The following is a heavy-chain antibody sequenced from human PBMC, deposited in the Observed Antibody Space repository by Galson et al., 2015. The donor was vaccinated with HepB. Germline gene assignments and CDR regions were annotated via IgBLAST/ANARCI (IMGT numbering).Heavy chain of an antibody. CDR1: GGTFSSYT. CDR2: IIPILGIA. CDR3: ASLKVVVAATSIGPGEYYGKDV. D-gene: IGHD2-15*01. J-gene: IGHJ6*02. V-gene: IGHV1-69*02. Sequence: SCKASGGTFSSYTISWVRQAPGQGLEWMGRIIPILGIANYAQKFQGRVTITADKSTSTAYMELSSLRSEDTAVYYCASLKVVVAATSIGPGEYYGKDVWGQGTTVTVSS.